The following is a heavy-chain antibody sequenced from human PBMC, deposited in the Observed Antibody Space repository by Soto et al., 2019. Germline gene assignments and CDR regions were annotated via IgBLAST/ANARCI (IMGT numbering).Heavy chain of an antibody. CDR1: GGTFSSYA. J-gene: IGHJ6*02. D-gene: IGHD1-7*01. V-gene: IGHV1-69*13. CDR2: IIPIFGTA. Sequence: SVKVSCKASGGTFSSYAISWVRQAPGQGLEWMGGIIPIFGTANYAQKFQGRVTITADESTSTAYMELSSLRSEDTAVYYCASSRGITGTTDPRGMDVWGQGTTVTVSS. CDR3: ASSRGITGTTDPRGMDV.